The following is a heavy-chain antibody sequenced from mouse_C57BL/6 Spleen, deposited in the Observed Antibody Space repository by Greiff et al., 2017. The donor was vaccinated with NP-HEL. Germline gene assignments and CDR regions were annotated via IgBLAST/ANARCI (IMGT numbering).Heavy chain of an antibody. V-gene: IGHV1-54*01. D-gene: IGHD2-4*01. CDR1: GYAFTNYL. Sequence: QVQLQQSGAELVRPGTSVKVSCKASGYAFTNYLIEWVKQRPGQGLEWIGVINTGSGGTNYTEKFKGKATLTAEKSSSTAYLQLSSLTSDDSAVYFCARSTMITTFFDYWGQGTTLTVSS. CDR3: ARSTMITTFFDY. J-gene: IGHJ2*01. CDR2: INTGSGGT.